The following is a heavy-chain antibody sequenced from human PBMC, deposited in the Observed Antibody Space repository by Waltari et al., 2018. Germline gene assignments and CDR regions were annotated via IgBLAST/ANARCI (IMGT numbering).Heavy chain of an antibody. CDR2: IYYSGST. D-gene: IGHD4-17*01. Sequence: QLQLQESGPGLVKPSETLSLTCTVSGGSISSRSYYWGWIRQPPGKGLEWIGSIYYSGSTYYNPSLKSRVTISVDTSKNQFSLKLSSVTAADTAVYYCPVTRAGQDSLDGDYYYMDVWGKGTTVTVSS. J-gene: IGHJ6*03. CDR3: PVTRAGQDSLDGDYYYMDV. V-gene: IGHV4-39*01. CDR1: GGSISSRSYY.